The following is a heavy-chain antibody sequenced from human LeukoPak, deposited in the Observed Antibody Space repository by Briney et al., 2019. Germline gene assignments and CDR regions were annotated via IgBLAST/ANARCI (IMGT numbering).Heavy chain of an antibody. V-gene: IGHV4-59*11. CDR1: DDSFSSHY. CDR3: ARDLITVTKGFDI. D-gene: IGHD4-17*01. J-gene: IGHJ3*02. Sequence: SETLSLTCGVSDDSFSSHYWTWIRQPPGKGLEWIGYISYIGSTNYNPSLKSRATISIDTSKNQFSLKLTSVTAADTAVYYCARDLITVTKGFDIWGQGTMVSVSS. CDR2: ISYIGST.